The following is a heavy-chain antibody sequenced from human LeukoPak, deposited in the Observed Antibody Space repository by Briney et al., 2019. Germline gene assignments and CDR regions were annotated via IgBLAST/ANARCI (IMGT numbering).Heavy chain of an antibody. CDR3: ARSPPERRWSGYYGLDY. D-gene: IGHD3-3*01. J-gene: IGHJ4*02. CDR1: GFTFSSYA. Sequence: PGGSLRLSCAASGFTFSSYAMHWVRQAPGKGLEWVAVISYDGSNKYYADSVKGRFTISRDNSKNTLYLQMNSLRAEDTAVYYCARSPPERRWSGYYGLDYWGQGPLVPLPS. V-gene: IGHV3-30-3*01. CDR2: ISYDGSNK.